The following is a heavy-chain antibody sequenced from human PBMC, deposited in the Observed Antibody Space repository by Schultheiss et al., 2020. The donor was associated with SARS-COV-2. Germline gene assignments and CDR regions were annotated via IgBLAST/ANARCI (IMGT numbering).Heavy chain of an antibody. CDR3: ATGGSTVTGTFDY. CDR2: IYHSGST. J-gene: IGHJ4*02. D-gene: IGHD4-17*01. Sequence: SETLSLTCAVSGFSISSGYYWGWIRQPPGKGLEWIGSIYHSGSTYYNPSLKSRVTMSVDTSKNQFSLKLSSVTAADTAVYYCATGGSTVTGTFDYWGQGTLVTVSS. V-gene: IGHV4-38-2*01. CDR1: GFSISSGYY.